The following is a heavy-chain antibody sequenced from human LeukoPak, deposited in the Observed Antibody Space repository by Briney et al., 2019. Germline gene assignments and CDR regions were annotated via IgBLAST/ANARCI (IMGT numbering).Heavy chain of an antibody. V-gene: IGHV4-39*07. D-gene: IGHD4-11*01. CDR3: AREATVTTKNWFDP. CDR1: GGSISSSSYY. J-gene: IGHJ5*02. CDR2: IYYSGGT. Sequence: SETLSLTCTVSGGSISSSSYYWGWIRQPPGKGLEWIGSIYYSGGTYYNPSLKSRVTISVDTSKNQFSLKLSSVTAADTAVYYCAREATVTTKNWFDPWGQGTLVTVSS.